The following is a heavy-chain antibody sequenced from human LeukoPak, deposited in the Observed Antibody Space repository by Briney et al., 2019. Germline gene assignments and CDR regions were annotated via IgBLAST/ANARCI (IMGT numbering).Heavy chain of an antibody. Sequence: GGSLRLSCADSGFTFSNFAMTWVRQAPGKGLEWVSVISTSGTYYAESVKGRFTISRDNSKNTLYLQMSSLRAEDTAVYYCAKNINHLEWGQGTLVTVSS. CDR3: AKNINHLE. J-gene: IGHJ4*02. D-gene: IGHD1-14*01. V-gene: IGHV3-23*01. CDR1: GFTFSNFA. CDR2: ISTSGT.